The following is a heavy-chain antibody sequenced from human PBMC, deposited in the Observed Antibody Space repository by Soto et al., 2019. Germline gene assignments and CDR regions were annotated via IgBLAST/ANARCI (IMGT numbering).Heavy chain of an antibody. V-gene: IGHV3-23*01. CDR3: AKQPLKVPLRFDY. Sequence: EVQLLESGGGLVQPGGSLRLSCAASGFTFSTYAMAWVRQAPGKVLEWVSSISSRSGSTFYADSVKGRFTISRDNSENTLSLQMNSLRAEDTAVYYCAKQPLKVPLRFDYWGQGTLVTVAS. CDR2: ISSRSGST. D-gene: IGHD6-25*01. CDR1: GFTFSTYA. J-gene: IGHJ4*02.